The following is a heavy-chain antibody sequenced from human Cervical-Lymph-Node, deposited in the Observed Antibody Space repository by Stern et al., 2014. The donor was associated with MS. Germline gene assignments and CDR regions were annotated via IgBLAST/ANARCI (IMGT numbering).Heavy chain of an antibody. V-gene: IGHV2-70*01. J-gene: IGHJ4*02. CDR2: IDLDDDK. D-gene: IGHD3-10*01. CDR1: GFSLSTSGMC. CDR3: ARIGTYYYGSGSYRHFDY. Sequence: QVTLRESGPALVKPTQTLTLTCTFSGFSLSTSGMCVSWIRQPPGKALEWLALIDLDDDKYYSTSLKTRLTISKDTSKNQVVLTMTNMDPVDTATYYCARIGTYYYGSGSYRHFDYWGQGTLVTVSS.